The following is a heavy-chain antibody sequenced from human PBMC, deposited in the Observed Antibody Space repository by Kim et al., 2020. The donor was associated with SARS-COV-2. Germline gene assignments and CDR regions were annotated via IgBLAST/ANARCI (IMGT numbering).Heavy chain of an antibody. D-gene: IGHD6-19*01. Sequence: GGSLRLSCAASGFTFSSYWMHWVRQAPGQGLVWVSRVKGDGSSTASAGFVKGRFTISRDNTKNTVYLQMNSLRAEDTAVYYCARDPDTNGWSDFEWWGQEPWSRSPQ. CDR3: ARDPDTNGWSDFEW. CDR1: GFTFSSYW. CDR2: VKGDGSST. V-gene: IGHV3-74*01. J-gene: IGHJ4*01.